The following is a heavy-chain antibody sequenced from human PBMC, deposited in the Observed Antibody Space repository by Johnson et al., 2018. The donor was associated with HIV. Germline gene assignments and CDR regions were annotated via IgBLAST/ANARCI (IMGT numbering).Heavy chain of an antibody. J-gene: IGHJ3*02. V-gene: IGHV3-30*04. Sequence: VQLVESGGGLVQRGGSLRLSCAASGVTFSSYAMSWVRQAPGKGLEWVALISYDGSNKYYADSVKGRFTISRDSSKNTLYLQMNSLRAEDTAVYYCARYGYRPEAAFDIWGQGTMVTVSS. CDR3: ARYGYRPEAAFDI. D-gene: IGHD5-24*01. CDR1: GVTFSSYA. CDR2: ISYDGSNK.